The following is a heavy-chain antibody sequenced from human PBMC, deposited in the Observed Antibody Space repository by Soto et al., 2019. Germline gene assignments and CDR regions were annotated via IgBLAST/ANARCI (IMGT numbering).Heavy chain of an antibody. Sequence: SETLSLTCTVSGDSISISSYYLGWIRQPPGKGLEWIGSIYYSGSTYYNPSLKSRVTISVDTSKNQFSLKLSSVTAADTAVYYCARVGGVAARTFDYWVQGTLVTVSS. J-gene: IGHJ4*02. V-gene: IGHV4-39*01. CDR2: IYYSGST. CDR3: ARVGGVAARTFDY. D-gene: IGHD6-6*01. CDR1: GDSISISSYY.